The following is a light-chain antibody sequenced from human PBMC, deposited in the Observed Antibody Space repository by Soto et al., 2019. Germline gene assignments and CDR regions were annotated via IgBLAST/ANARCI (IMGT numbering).Light chain of an antibody. CDR1: QSVSSN. Sequence: EIVLTQAPATLAVSSGERAPLSCXASQSVSSNLAWYQQKPGQAPRLLIYGASTRATGIPARFSGSGSGTEFTLTISSLQSEDFAVYYCQQYNNWPLTFGGGTKVDIK. CDR2: GAS. CDR3: QQYNNWPLT. J-gene: IGKJ4*01. V-gene: IGKV3-15*01.